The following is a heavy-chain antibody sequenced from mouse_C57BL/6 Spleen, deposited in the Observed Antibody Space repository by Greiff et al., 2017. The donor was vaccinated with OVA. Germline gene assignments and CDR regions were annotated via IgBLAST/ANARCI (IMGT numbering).Heavy chain of an antibody. V-gene: IGHV1-15*01. D-gene: IGHD2-4*01. CDR2: IDPETGGT. J-gene: IGHJ3*01. CDR1: GYTFTDYE. CDR3: TSPYYDYDWFAY. Sequence: VQLQEPGAELVRPGASVTLSCKASGYTFTDYEMHWVKQTPVHGLEWIGAIDPETGGTAYNQKFKGKAILTADKSSSTAYMELRSLTSEDSAVYYCTSPYYDYDWFAYWGQGTLVTVSA.